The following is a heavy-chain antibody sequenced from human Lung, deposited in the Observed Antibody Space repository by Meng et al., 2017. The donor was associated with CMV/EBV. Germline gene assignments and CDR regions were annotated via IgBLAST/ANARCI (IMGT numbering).Heavy chain of an antibody. J-gene: IGHJ4*02. CDR1: RVTFRNYA. CDR2: ISSDGQNK. V-gene: IGHV3-30*09. CDR3: ATYSRAPAALLAYFNY. D-gene: IGHD2-2*01. Sequence: GGSLRLXCVLSRVTFRNYAMHWVRQAPGKGPEWVAVISSDGQNKYYADSVEGRFAISRDNLRSTLYLQLSSLRLEDTAVYYCATYSRAPAALLAYFNYWGLGTXVTVAS.